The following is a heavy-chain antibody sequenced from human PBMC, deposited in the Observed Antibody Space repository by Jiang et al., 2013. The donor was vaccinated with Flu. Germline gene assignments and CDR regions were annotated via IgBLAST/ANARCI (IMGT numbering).Heavy chain of an antibody. CDR1: GFTFSSYW. V-gene: IGHV3-7*03. CDR2: IKQDGSEK. CDR3: ARDREKIAAAGTCWFDP. D-gene: IGHD6-13*01. Sequence: VQLVESGGGLVQPGGSLRLSCAASGFTFSSYWMSWVRQAPGKGLEWVANIKQDGSEKYYVDSVKGRFTISRDNAKNSLYLQMNSLRAEDTAVYYCARDREKIAAAGTCWFDPWGQGTLVTVSS. J-gene: IGHJ5*02.